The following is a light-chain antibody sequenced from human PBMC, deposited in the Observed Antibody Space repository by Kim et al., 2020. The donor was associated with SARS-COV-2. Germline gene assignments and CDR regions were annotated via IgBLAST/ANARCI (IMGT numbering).Light chain of an antibody. J-gene: IGLJ3*02. CDR1: SNGRQS. CDR3: QVWDGSSDHPV. CDR2: YDD. Sequence: AAGKRARITCSGNSNGRQSEHWYQQKPDPGHVLVMYYDDDSHSGIPERFSGSNSGNTDTVTMSRVEAGDEADYYCQVWDGSSDHPVFGGGTQLTVL. V-gene: IGLV3-21*04.